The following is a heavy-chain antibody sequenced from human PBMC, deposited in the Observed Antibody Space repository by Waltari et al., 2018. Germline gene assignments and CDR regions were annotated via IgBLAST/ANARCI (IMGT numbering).Heavy chain of an antibody. CDR2: VITNSGDT. V-gene: IGHV1-2*06. CDR1: GYSFTGYY. J-gene: IGHJ4*02. Sequence: QVQLVQSGAEVKTPWASVKVSCKAYGYSFTGYYIHWVRQAPGQGLEWMGRVITNSGDTNYAQKFQGRVTLTRDTSTSTGYMQLSGLRSDDTALYYCARDPAGDGFYYFDYWGQGSLVTVSS. D-gene: IGHD2-2*01. CDR3: ARDPAGDGFYYFDY.